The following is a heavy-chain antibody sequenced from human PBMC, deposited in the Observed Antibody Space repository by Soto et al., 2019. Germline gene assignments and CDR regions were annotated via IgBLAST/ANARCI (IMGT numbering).Heavy chain of an antibody. CDR1: GGSISSGGYY. J-gene: IGHJ4*02. CDR3: ARAPTVTTALDY. Sequence: PSETLSLTCTVSGGSISSGGYYWSWIRQHPGKGLEWIGYIYYSGSTYYNPSLKSRVTISVDTSKNQFSLKLSSVTAADTAVYYCARAPTVTTALDYWGQGTLVTVSS. D-gene: IGHD4-17*01. CDR2: IYYSGST. V-gene: IGHV4-31*03.